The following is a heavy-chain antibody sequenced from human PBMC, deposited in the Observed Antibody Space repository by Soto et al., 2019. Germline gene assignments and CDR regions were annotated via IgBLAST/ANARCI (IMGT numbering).Heavy chain of an antibody. CDR2: IYWDDDK. V-gene: IGHV2-5*02. Sequence: QITLKESGPTLVKPTQTLTLTCTFSGFSLSTSGVGVGWIRQPPGKALEWLALIYWDDDKRYSPSLKSRLTITKNTSKNQVVLTITNIDPVDTATYYYALLTYYYDSSGYYSSAAYFQHWGQGTLGTVSS. CDR3: ALLTYYYDSSGYYSSAAYFQH. CDR1: GFSLSTSGVG. D-gene: IGHD3-22*01. J-gene: IGHJ1*01.